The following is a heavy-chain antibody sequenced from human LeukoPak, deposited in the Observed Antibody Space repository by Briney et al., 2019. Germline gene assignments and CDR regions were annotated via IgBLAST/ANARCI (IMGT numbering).Heavy chain of an antibody. CDR1: GFTFRSYA. Sequence: PTGGSLRLSCAASGFTFRSYAMTCVRQAPGRGPEWVSSIGGGGENTYYGNSVKGRFTISRDNSKNTLYLQMNSLRAEDTAMYYCARGEQSFGKRHSDVWGQGTTVTVSS. J-gene: IGHJ6*02. CDR3: ARGEQSFGKRHSDV. D-gene: IGHD1-1*01. CDR2: IGGGGENT. V-gene: IGHV3-23*01.